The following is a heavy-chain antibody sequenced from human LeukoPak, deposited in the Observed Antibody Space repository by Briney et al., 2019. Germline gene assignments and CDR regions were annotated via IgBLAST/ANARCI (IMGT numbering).Heavy chain of an antibody. CDR3: ARDNGMVRGSFDY. CDR1: GGSISSGSYY. Sequence: PSETLSLTCTVSGGSISSGSYYWSWIRQPAGKGLEWIGRIYTSGSTNYNPSLKSRVTISVDTSKNQFSLKLSSVTAADTAVYYCARDNGMVRGSFDYWGQGTLVTVSS. V-gene: IGHV4-61*02. J-gene: IGHJ4*02. CDR2: IYTSGST. D-gene: IGHD3-10*01.